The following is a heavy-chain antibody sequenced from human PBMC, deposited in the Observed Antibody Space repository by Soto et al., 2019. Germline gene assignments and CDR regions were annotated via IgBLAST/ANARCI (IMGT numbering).Heavy chain of an antibody. D-gene: IGHD3-22*01. CDR1: GGTFSSYA. V-gene: IGHV1-69*12. CDR2: IIPMFGTA. Sequence: QVQLVQSGAEVKKPGSSVKVSCKTSGGTFSSYAISWVRQAPGQGLEWMGGIIPMFGTANYAQKFQGRVTINADESTSTAYMELSRLRSEDTAVYYCARSRANYYDSRGYYYSTFDYWGQGTLVTVSS. CDR3: ARSRANYYDSRGYYYSTFDY. J-gene: IGHJ4*02.